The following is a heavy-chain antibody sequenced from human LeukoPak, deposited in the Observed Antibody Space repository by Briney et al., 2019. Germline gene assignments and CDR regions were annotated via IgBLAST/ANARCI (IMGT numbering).Heavy chain of an antibody. V-gene: IGHV4-38-2*01. CDR3: AGRLDYNSSGYRPQAFDI. CDR1: CYSISSGYY. CDR2: IFHSGST. J-gene: IGHJ3*02. Sequence: SETLSLTCAVSCYSISSGYYWGWIRQPPGEGLEWIGSIFHSGSTFYNPSPKSRVTRSVDTSENQFSLKLSSVTAADTAVYYCAGRLDYNSSGYRPQAFDIWGEGTMVTVSS. D-gene: IGHD3-22*01.